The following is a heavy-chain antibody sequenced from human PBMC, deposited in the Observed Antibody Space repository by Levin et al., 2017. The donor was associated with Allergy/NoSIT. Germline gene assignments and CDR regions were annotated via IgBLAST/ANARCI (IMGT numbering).Heavy chain of an antibody. CDR1: GFTFSSYA. J-gene: IGHJ6*03. V-gene: IGHV3-23*01. CDR2: ISGSGGTT. CDR3: ARAPGQYYMDV. Sequence: GASVKVSCGVSGFTFSSYAVRWVRQAPGKGLEWVSAISGSGGTTYYADSVKGRFTISRDNSKNTAFLQMNSLRAEDTAVYYCARAPGQYYMDVWGKGTTVTVSS.